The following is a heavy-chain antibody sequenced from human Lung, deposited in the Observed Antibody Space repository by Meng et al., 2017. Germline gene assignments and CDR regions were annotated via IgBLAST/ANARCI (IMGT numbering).Heavy chain of an antibody. J-gene: IGHJ4*02. V-gene: IGHV3-30*01. CDR2: ISYDGSNK. Sequence: QGPRVESGGGVVQPGRSLRLSCAASGFTFSSYAMHWVRQAPGKGLEWVAVISYDGSNKYYADSVKGRFTISRDNSKNTLYLQMNSLRAEDTAVYYCASGLDLFDYWGQGTLVTVSS. CDR1: GFTFSSYA. CDR3: ASGLDLFDY. D-gene: IGHD6-19*01.